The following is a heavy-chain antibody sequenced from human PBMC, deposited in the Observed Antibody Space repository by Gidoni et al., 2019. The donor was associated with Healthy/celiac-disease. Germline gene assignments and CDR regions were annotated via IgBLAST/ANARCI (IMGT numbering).Heavy chain of an antibody. J-gene: IGHJ1*01. CDR1: GGTFSSYA. Sequence: QVQLVQSGAEVKKPGSSVKVSCKASGGTFSSYAISWVRQAPGQGLEWMGGIIPIFGTANYAQKFQGRVTITADESTSTAYMELSSLRSEDTAVYYCARDGSTRIVGATGTALQHWGQGTLVTVSS. V-gene: IGHV1-69*01. CDR3: ARDGSTRIVGATGTALQH. D-gene: IGHD1-26*01. CDR2: IIPIFGTA.